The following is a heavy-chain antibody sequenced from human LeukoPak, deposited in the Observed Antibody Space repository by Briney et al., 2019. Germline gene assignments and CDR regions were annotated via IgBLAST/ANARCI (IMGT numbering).Heavy chain of an antibody. Sequence: SETLSLTCTVSGGSISSSSYYWDWIRQPPGKGLEWIGSIYYSGSTYYNPSLKSRVTISVDTSKNQFSLKLSSVTAADTAVYYCARGNYYDSSGYHTNFDYWGQGTLVTVSS. CDR1: GGSISSSSYY. V-gene: IGHV4-39*07. CDR3: ARGNYYDSSGYHTNFDY. J-gene: IGHJ4*02. CDR2: IYYSGST. D-gene: IGHD3-22*01.